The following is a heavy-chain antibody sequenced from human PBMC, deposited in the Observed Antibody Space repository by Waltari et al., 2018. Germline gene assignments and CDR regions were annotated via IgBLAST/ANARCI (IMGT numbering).Heavy chain of an antibody. CDR3: ARDLGGGNYADS. Sequence: QVQLQESGPGLVKPSETLSLTCTVSGGSISSYYCSWIRQPAGKGLEWIGRIYTSGSTNYNPSLKSRVAMSVDPSNNQFSLRLSSVTAADTAVYYCARDLGGGNYADSWGQGTLVTVSS. J-gene: IGHJ4*02. D-gene: IGHD1-26*01. CDR1: GGSISSYY. CDR2: IYTSGST. V-gene: IGHV4-4*07.